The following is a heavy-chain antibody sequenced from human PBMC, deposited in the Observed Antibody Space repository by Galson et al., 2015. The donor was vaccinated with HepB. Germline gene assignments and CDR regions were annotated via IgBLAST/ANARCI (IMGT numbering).Heavy chain of an antibody. D-gene: IGHD4-17*01. V-gene: IGHV3-30-3*01. J-gene: IGHJ5*02. CDR1: GFTFSSYA. CDR2: ISYDGSNK. CDR3: AKDTGLIRGDYVS. Sequence: SLRLSCAASGFTFSSYAMHWVRQAPGKGLEWVAVISYDGSNKYYADSVKGRFTISRDNSKNTLYLQMDSLRAEDTAVYYCAKDTGLIRGDYVSWGQGTLVTVSS.